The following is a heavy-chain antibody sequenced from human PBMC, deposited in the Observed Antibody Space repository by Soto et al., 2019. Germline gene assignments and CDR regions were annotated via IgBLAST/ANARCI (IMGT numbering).Heavy chain of an antibody. J-gene: IGHJ6*02. CDR1: GFTFHYYA. V-gene: IGHV3-9*01. D-gene: IGHD2-2*01. CDR3: VKDDRDCSRTSCYGSDFHYYGMDV. CDR2: ISWNSGVV. Sequence: EVQLVESGGGLVQPGTSLRLSCAASGFTFHYYAMHWVRQVPGKGLEWVSGISWNSGVVEYADSVKGRFTISRDNAKNALYLLMNALTAEDTAFYSCVKDDRDCSRTSCYGSDFHYYGMDVWGQGTTVTVSS.